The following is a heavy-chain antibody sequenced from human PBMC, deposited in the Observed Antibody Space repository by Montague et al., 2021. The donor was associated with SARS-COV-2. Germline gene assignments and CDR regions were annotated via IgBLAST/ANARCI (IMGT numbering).Heavy chain of an antibody. Sequence: SETLSLTCTVSGGSISSSSYYWGWIRQPPGKGLEWIWSIYYSGSTYYNPSLKSRVTISVDTSKNQFSLKLSSATAADTAVYYCVRVPYRLLFVPRYYGMDVWGQGTTVTVSS. CDR1: GGSISSSSYY. CDR3: VRVPYRLLFVPRYYGMDV. CDR2: IYYSGST. V-gene: IGHV4-39*07. J-gene: IGHJ6*02. D-gene: IGHD2-2*01.